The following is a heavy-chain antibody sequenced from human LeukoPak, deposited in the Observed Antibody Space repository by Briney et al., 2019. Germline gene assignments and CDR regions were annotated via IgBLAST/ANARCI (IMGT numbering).Heavy chain of an antibody. CDR2: MSPSGSP. D-gene: IGHD3-22*01. J-gene: IGHJ6*03. Sequence: SETLSLTCAVYGGSFSDYYWTWIRQTPGKGLEWIGDMSPSGSPNYNPSLKSRVTISVDTSKNQFSLKLRSVTAADTAVYYCARGRQDVNMIVVVMAGVSYYLDVWGKETTVTVS. CDR1: GGSFSDYY. CDR3: ARGRQDVNMIVVVMAGVSYYLDV. V-gene: IGHV4-34*01.